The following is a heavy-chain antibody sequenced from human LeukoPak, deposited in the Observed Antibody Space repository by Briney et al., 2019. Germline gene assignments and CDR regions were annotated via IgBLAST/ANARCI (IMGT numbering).Heavy chain of an antibody. CDR2: IYYSGST. CDR1: GGSISSSSYY. D-gene: IGHD5-12*01. Sequence: PSETLSLTCTVSGGSISSSSYYWGWIRQPPGTGLEWIGSIYYSGSTYYNPSLKSRVTISVDTSKNQFSLKLSSVTAADTAVYYCARDRKWLREGIDYWGQGTLVTVSS. V-gene: IGHV4-39*07. J-gene: IGHJ4*02. CDR3: ARDRKWLREGIDY.